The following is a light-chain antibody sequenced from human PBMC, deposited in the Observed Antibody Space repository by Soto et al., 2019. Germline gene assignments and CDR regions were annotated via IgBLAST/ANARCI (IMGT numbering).Light chain of an antibody. CDR2: YTS. V-gene: IGKV3-11*01. Sequence: EIVLTQSPATLSSSPGETATLSCRASQYVGTRLAWYQHKPGQAPRLLIYYTSNRATGIPARFSGSGSGTDFTLTISSLEPEDSAIYYCQQRNIWPPVTFGQGTRLEIK. CDR3: QQRNIWPPVT. CDR1: QYVGTR. J-gene: IGKJ5*01.